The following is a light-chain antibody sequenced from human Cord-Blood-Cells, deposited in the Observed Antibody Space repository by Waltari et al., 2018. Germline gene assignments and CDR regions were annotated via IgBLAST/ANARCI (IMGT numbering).Light chain of an antibody. J-gene: IGKJ1*01. Sequence: EIVLTQSPGTLPLSAGERATLSCRASQSVSSSYLAWYQQKPGQAPRLLIYGASSRATGIPDRFSGSGSGTDFTLTISRLEPEDFAVYYCQQYGSSRTFGQGTKVEIK. CDR1: QSVSSSY. CDR2: GAS. CDR3: QQYGSSRT. V-gene: IGKV3-20*01.